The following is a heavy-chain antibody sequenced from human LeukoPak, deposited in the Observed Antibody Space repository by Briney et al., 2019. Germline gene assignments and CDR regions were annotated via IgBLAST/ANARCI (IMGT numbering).Heavy chain of an antibody. Sequence: PSETLSLTCTVSGGSISSYYWSRIRQPAGKGLEWIGRSYTSGSTNYNPSLKSRVTMSVDTSKNQFSLKLSSVTAADTAVYYCARVPGFGGTLYYYYGMDVWGQGTTVTVSS. D-gene: IGHD3-10*01. CDR3: ARVPGFGGTLYYYYGMDV. V-gene: IGHV4-4*07. CDR2: SYTSGST. CDR1: GGSISSYY. J-gene: IGHJ6*02.